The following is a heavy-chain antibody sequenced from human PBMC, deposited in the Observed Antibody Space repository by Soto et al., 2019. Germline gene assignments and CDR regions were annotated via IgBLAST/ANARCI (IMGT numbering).Heavy chain of an antibody. CDR3: ARDRCRGGDCYRTDAFDI. CDR2: ISSSNRYI. J-gene: IGHJ3*02. D-gene: IGHD2-21*02. V-gene: IGHV3-21*01. CDR1: GFNFTTYT. Sequence: EVQLVESGGGLVKPGGSLRLSCAASGFNFTTYTMNWVRQAPGKGLEWVSSISSSNRYIYYADSVKGRFTISRDDAKNSLYLQMNSLRAEDTAVYYCARDRCRGGDCYRTDAFDIWGQGTQVIVSS.